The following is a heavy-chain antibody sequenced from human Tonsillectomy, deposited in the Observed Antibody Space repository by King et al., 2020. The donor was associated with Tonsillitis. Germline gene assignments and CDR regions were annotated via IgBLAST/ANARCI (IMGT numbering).Heavy chain of an antibody. CDR1: GGSISSSSYY. D-gene: IGHD3-10*01. CDR2: IYYSGST. V-gene: IGHV4-39*01. CDR3: ARQRKAKFGGFDY. J-gene: IGHJ4*02. Sequence: QLQESGPGLVKPSETLSLTCTVSGGSISSSSYYWGWIRQPPGKGLEWIGSIYYSGSTYHNPSLKSRVTISVDTPKNQFSLKLGSVTAADTAVYYCARQRKAKFGGFDYWGQGTLVTVSS.